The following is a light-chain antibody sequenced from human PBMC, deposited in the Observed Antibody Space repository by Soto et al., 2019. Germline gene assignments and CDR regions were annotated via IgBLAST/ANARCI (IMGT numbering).Light chain of an antibody. V-gene: IGKV1-5*03. CDR1: QSIDTW. Sequence: DIPMTQSPSTLSASVGDTVTITFRASQSIDTWLAWHQQKPGRAPKLLISKASILESGVPSRFSGSGSGTDFTLTINGLQPDDFAIYYCQQYISYRAFGQGTKVDI. CDR2: KAS. CDR3: QQYISYRA. J-gene: IGKJ1*01.